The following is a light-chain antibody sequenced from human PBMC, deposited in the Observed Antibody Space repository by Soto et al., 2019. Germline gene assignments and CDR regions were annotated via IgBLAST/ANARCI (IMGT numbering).Light chain of an antibody. J-gene: IGLJ1*01. CDR1: SSNIGSNS. V-gene: IGLV1-44*01. CDR3: AAWDDRLNGYV. Sequence: QSVLTQPPSASGTPGQRVTISCSGSSSNIGSNSVNWYQQLPGTAPKLLIYSNNQRPSGVPYRFSGSKSGTSASLAISGRQSEDEADYYCAAWDDRLNGYVFGTGTKLTVL. CDR2: SNN.